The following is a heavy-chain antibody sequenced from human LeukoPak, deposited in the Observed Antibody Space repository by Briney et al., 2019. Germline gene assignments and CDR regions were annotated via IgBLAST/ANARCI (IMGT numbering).Heavy chain of an antibody. CDR1: GFTFSNYA. CDR3: ARDDGAGGAFGY. D-gene: IGHD3-10*01. Sequence: GGSLRLSCAASGFTFSNYAMNWVRQAPGKGLEWVSGISGSGSSTYYADSVKGRSTISRDNSKNTLYLQMNSLRAEDTAVYYCARDDGAGGAFGYWGQGTLVSVSS. CDR2: ISGSGSST. V-gene: IGHV3-23*01. J-gene: IGHJ4*02.